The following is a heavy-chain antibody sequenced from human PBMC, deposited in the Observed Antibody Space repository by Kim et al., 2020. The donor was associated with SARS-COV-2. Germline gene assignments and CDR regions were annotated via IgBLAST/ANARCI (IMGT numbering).Heavy chain of an antibody. Sequence: GGSLRLSCAASGFTFSSYAMHWVRQAPGKGLEWVAVISYDGSNKYYADSVKGRFTISRDNSKNTLYLQMNSLRAEDTAVYYCAREAATMVLGVSGYWGQGTLVTVSS. CDR1: GFTFSSYA. CDR3: AREAATMVLGVSGY. J-gene: IGHJ4*02. CDR2: ISYDGSNK. V-gene: IGHV3-30-3*01. D-gene: IGHD3-10*01.